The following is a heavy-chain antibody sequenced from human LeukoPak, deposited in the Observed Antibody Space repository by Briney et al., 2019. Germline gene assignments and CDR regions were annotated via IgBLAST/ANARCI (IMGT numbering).Heavy chain of an antibody. D-gene: IGHD2-2*01. CDR1: GGSISSGGYY. CDR3: ARGGFYCRSTSCPGAY. CDR2: IYHSGST. Sequence: PSQTLSLTCTVSGGSISSGGYYWSWIRQPPGKGLEWIGYIYHSGSTNYNPSLKSRVTISVDRSKNQFSLKLNSVTAADTAVYYCARGGFYCRSTSCPGAYWGQGTLVTVSS. J-gene: IGHJ4*02. V-gene: IGHV4-30-2*01.